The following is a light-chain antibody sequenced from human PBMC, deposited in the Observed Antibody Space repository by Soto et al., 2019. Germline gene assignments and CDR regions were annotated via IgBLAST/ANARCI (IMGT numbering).Light chain of an antibody. CDR1: QGISTN. CDR3: QQYFSYPLT. Sequence: AIHMTQSPSSFSASTGDTITITCRASQGISTNLAWYQQKPGKAPKVLIFDASTLQSGVPSRFSGSGSGTDVTLTISCLQSEDFASYYCQQYFSYPLTFGGGTNVEIK. J-gene: IGKJ4*01. V-gene: IGKV1-8*01. CDR2: DAS.